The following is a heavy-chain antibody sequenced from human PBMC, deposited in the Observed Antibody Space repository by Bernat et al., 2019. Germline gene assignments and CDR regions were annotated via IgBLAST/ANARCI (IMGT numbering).Heavy chain of an antibody. CDR3: ARSLNTIVVVPAAIDY. Sequence: QVQLVQSGAEVKKPGASVKVSCKASGYTFTSYYMHWVRQAPGQGLEWMGIINPSGGSTSYAQKFQGRVTMTRDTSTSTVYMERSSLRSEDTAVYYCARSLNTIVVVPAAIDYWGQGTRVTVSS. CDR1: GYTFTSYY. J-gene: IGHJ4*02. V-gene: IGHV1-46*01. CDR2: INPSGGST. D-gene: IGHD2-2*01.